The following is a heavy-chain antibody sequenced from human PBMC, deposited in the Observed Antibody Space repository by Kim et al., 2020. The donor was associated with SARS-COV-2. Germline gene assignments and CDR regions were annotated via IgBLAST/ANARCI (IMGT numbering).Heavy chain of an antibody. CDR2: ISGSGGST. CDR1: GFTFSSYA. CDR3: AKIRSGYDDYYYYGMDV. D-gene: IGHD5-12*01. V-gene: IGHV3-23*01. J-gene: IGHJ6*02. Sequence: GGSLRLSCAASGFTFSSYAMSWVRQAPGKGLEWVSAISGSGGSTYYADSVKGRFTISRDNSKNTLYLQMNSLRAEDTAVYYCAKIRSGYDDYYYYGMDVWGQGTTVTVSS.